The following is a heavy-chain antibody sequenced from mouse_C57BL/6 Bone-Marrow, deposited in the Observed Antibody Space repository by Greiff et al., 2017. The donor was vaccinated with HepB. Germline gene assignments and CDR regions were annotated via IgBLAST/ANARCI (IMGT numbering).Heavy chain of an antibody. CDR2: INPGSGGT. CDR3: ARGALLFFAY. J-gene: IGHJ3*01. D-gene: IGHD2-1*01. V-gene: IGHV1-54*01. Sequence: QVQLQQSGAELVRPGTSVKVSCKASGYAFTNYLIEWVKQRPGQGLEWIGVINPGSGGTNYNEKFKGKATLTADKSSSTAYMQLSSLTSEDSAVYYCARGALLFFAYWGQGTLVTVSA. CDR1: GYAFTNYL.